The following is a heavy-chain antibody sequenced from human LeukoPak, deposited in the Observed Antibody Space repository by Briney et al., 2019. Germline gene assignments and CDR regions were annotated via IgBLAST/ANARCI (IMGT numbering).Heavy chain of an antibody. Sequence: NASGTLSLTCAVSGGSISSSNWWSWVRQPPGKGLEWIGEIYHSGSTNYNPSLKSRVTISVDKSKNQFSLKLSSVTAADTAVYYCARHSMARSSTFYMDVWGKGTTVTVSS. D-gene: IGHD2-2*01. CDR1: GGSISSSNW. V-gene: IGHV4-4*02. J-gene: IGHJ6*03. CDR2: IYHSGST. CDR3: ARHSMARSSTFYMDV.